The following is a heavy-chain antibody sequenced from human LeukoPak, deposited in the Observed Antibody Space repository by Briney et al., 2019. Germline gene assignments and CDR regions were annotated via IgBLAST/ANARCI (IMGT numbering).Heavy chain of an antibody. J-gene: IGHJ4*02. Sequence: PSETLSLICTVSGGSISSHYWSWIRQPPGKGLEWIGYIYYSGSTNYNPSLKSRVTISVDTSKNQFSLKLSSVTAADTAVYYCARGLSWFGELPFDYWGQGTLVTVSS. CDR3: ARGLSWFGELPFDY. D-gene: IGHD3-10*01. CDR2: IYYSGST. V-gene: IGHV4-59*11. CDR1: GGSISSHY.